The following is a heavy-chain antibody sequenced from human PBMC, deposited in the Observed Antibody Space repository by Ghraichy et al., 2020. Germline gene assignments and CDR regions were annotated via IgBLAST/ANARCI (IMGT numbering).Heavy chain of an antibody. J-gene: IGHJ4*02. V-gene: IGHV4-59*01. CDR1: GDSISSYS. Sequence: GSLSLTCTVSGDSISSYSWSWIRQPPGKGLEWIGYIYYSGSTKYKPSLKSRVTISADTSKNQVYLKVRSVTAADTAVYYCATGILAADYFFDYWGQGSLVTVSS. D-gene: IGHD6-13*01. CDR3: ATGILAADYFFDY. CDR2: IYYSGST.